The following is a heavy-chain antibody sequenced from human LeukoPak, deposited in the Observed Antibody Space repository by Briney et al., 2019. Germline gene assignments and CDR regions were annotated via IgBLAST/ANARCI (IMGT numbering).Heavy chain of an antibody. V-gene: IGHV1-69*13. CDR2: IIPIFGTA. CDR3: AAAPDSRQIDY. Sequence: SVKVSCKASGGTFSSYAISWVRQAPGQGLEWMGGIIPIFGTANYAQKFQGRVTITADESTSTAYMELSSLRSADTGGYYCAAAPDSRQIDYWGQGTLVTVSS. CDR1: GGTFSSYA. D-gene: IGHD3-22*01. J-gene: IGHJ4*02.